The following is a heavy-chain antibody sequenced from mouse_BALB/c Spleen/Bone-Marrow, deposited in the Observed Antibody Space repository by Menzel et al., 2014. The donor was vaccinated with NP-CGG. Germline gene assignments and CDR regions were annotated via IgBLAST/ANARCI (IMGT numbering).Heavy chain of an antibody. CDR3: ARRTTTVVATDY. V-gene: IGHV1S81*02. CDR1: GYTFTSYW. Sequence: VQLQQSGAELVKPGASVKLSCKASGYTFTSYWMHWVKQRPGQGLEWIGEINPSNGRTNNNEKFKSKATLTVDKSSSTAYMQLSSLTSEDSAVYYCARRTTTVVATDYWGQGTTLTVSS. J-gene: IGHJ2*01. CDR2: INPSNGRT. D-gene: IGHD1-1*01.